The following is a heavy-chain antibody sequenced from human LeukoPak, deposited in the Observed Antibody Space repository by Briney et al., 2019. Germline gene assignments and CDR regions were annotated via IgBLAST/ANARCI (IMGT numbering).Heavy chain of an antibody. J-gene: IGHJ4*02. V-gene: IGHV4-39*01. Sequence: SETLSLTCTVSGGSISSSSYYWGWIRQPPGKGLEWIGSIYYSGSTYYNPSPKGRVTISVDTSKNQFSLKLSSVTAADTAVYYCARQLGYCSSTSCYADKVDYWGQGTLVTVSS. CDR3: ARQLGYCSSTSCYADKVDY. D-gene: IGHD2-2*01. CDR2: IYYSGST. CDR1: GGSISSSSYY.